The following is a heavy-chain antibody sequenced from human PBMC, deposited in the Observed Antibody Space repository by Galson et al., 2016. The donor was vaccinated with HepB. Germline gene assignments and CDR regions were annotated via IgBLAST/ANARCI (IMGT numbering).Heavy chain of an antibody. CDR1: GGTFSSHA. CDR2: IIPMFGTT. D-gene: IGHD3-10*01. Sequence: SVKVSCKASGGTFSSHAISWVRQAPGQGLEWMGGIIPMFGTTNYTQKFQGRVTITADESTTTAYLEMSSLRSEDTAFYYCASMRITRAPQLWFGEFLLGWYGTWGQGTLVTVSS. V-gene: IGHV1-69*13. CDR3: ASMRITRAPQLWFGEFLLGWYGT. J-gene: IGHJ5*02.